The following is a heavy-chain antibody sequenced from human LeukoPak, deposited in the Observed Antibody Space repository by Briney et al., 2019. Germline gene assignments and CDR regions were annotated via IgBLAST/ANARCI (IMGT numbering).Heavy chain of an antibody. Sequence: PSETLSLTCAVSGGSISSSNWWSWVRQPPGKGLEWIGEIYHSGSTNYNPSLKSRVTISVDKSKNQFSLKLSSVTAADTAVYYCARRYNWNYAGEGSLRNFDYWGQGTLVTVSS. CDR3: ARRYNWNYAGEGSLRNFDY. CDR1: GGSISSSNW. V-gene: IGHV4-4*02. D-gene: IGHD1-7*01. CDR2: IYHSGST. J-gene: IGHJ4*02.